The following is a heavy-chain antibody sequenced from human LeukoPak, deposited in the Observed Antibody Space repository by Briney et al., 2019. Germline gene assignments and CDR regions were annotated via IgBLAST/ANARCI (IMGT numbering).Heavy chain of an antibody. J-gene: IGHJ6*02. V-gene: IGHV3-21*01. CDR3: AREIKASIAAAGTPPTHYYYGMDV. Sequence: RSGGSLRLSCAASGFTFSSYSMNWVRQAPGKGLEWVSSISSSSSYIYYADSVKGRFTISRDNAKNSLYLQMNSLRAEDTAVYYCAREIKASIAAAGTPPTHYYYGMDVWGQGTTVTVSS. CDR2: ISSSSSYI. D-gene: IGHD6-13*01. CDR1: GFTFSSYS.